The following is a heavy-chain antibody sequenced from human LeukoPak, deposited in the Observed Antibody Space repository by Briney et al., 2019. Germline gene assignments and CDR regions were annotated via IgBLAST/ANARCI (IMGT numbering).Heavy chain of an antibody. CDR3: ARFRDGYNSPFDY. CDR1: GFTFSSSW. V-gene: IGHV3-74*01. CDR2: INSDGSST. J-gene: IGHJ4*02. D-gene: IGHD5-24*01. Sequence: GGSLRLSCAASGFTFSSSWMHWVRQAPGKGLVWVSRINSDGSSTTHADSVKGRFTISRDTAKNSLYLQMNSLGADDTAVYYCARFRDGYNSPFDYWGQGILVTVSS.